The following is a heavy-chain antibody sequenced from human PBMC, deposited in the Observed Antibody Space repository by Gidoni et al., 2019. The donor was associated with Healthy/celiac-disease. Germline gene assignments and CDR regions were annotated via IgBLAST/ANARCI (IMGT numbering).Heavy chain of an antibody. CDR2: ISGSGGST. D-gene: IGHD1-26*01. Sequence: EVQLLESGGCLVQPGGSLRLSCAASGFTFSSYASSWVRQATGKGLEWVSAISGSGGSTYYADSVKGRFTISRDNSKNTLYLKMNSLRAEDTAVYYCAKQDPPGRIVGATVDYWGQGTLVTVSS. CDR1: GFTFSSYA. CDR3: AKQDPPGRIVGATVDY. V-gene: IGHV3-23*01. J-gene: IGHJ4*02.